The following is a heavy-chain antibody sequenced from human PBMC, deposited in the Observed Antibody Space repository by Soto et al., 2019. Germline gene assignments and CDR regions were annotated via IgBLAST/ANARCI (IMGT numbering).Heavy chain of an antibody. CDR1: GGSISSSSYY. V-gene: IGHV4-39*01. J-gene: IGHJ6*03. D-gene: IGHD2-21*02. CDR2: IYYSGST. Sequence: QLQLQESGPGLVKHSETLSLTYTVSGGSISSSSYYWGWIRQPPGKGLEWIGSIYYSGSTYYNPSLKSRVTISVDTSKNQFSLKLSSVTAADTAVYYCASVTADYYYYYMDVWGKGTTVTVSS. CDR3: ASVTADYYYYYMDV.